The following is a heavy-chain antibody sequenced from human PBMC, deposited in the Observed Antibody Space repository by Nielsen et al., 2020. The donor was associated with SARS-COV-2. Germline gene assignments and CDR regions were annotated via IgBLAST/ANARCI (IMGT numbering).Heavy chain of an antibody. J-gene: IGHJ5*02. V-gene: IGHV3-53*01. CDR1: GFTVSSNY. Sequence: GESLKISCAASGFTVSSNYMSWARQAPGKGLEWVSVIYSGGSTYYADSVKGRFTISRDNSKNTLYLQMNSLRAEDTAVYYCASNVGAALNWFDPWGQGTLVTVSS. CDR2: IYSGGST. D-gene: IGHD1-26*01. CDR3: ASNVGAALNWFDP.